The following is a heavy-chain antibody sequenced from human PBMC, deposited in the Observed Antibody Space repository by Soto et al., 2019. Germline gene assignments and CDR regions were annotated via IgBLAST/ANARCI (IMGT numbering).Heavy chain of an antibody. V-gene: IGHV1-18*01. CDR1: GYTFSIYG. J-gene: IGHJ4*02. CDR2: ITSHHDSA. CDR3: ARDRSTGDS. Sequence: QVQLVQSGAEVKKPGASVKVSCKASGYTFSIYGISWVRQAPGQGLDRMGWITSHHDSADYAKKFQGRVTNTTDISTRKAYLELRSLTSDDTAVYYCARDRSTGDSWGQGTLVTVSS.